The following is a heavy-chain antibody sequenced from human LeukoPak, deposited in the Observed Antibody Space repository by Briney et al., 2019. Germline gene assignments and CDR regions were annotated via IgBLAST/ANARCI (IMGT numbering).Heavy chain of an antibody. Sequence: SETLSLTCAVYGGPFSCYYWSWIRQPPGKGLEWIGEINHSGSTNYNPTLKSRVTISVDTSKNQFSLKLSSVTAADTAVYYCAGRRVPAAISVGMDVWGKGTTVTVSS. V-gene: IGHV4-34*01. J-gene: IGHJ6*04. CDR3: AGRRVPAAISVGMDV. D-gene: IGHD2-2*01. CDR2: INHSGST. CDR1: GGPFSCYY.